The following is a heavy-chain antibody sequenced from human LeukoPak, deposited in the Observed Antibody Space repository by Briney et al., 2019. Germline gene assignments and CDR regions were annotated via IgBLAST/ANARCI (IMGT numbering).Heavy chain of an antibody. J-gene: IGHJ4*02. CDR2: LYTSGTT. V-gene: IGHV4-61*09. D-gene: IGHD6-19*01. CDR1: GGSISSGSYY. Sequence: SQTLSLTCTVSGGSISSGSYYWTWIRQPPGKGLEWIGHLYTSGTTSYNPSLQSRVTTSADTSKHQFSLRLTSVTAADTAVYYCARAGGSVGWYGTIDSWGQGTLVTVSS. CDR3: ARAGGSVGWYGTIDS.